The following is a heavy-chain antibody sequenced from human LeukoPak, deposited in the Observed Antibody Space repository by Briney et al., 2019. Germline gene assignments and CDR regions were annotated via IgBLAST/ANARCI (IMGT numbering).Heavy chain of an antibody. CDR3: AKDRGYYYYYMDV. CDR2: ITGSGFST. J-gene: IGHJ6*03. Sequence: GGSLRLSCATSGFTFNDYGMSWVRQAPGKGLEWVSAITGSGFSTYYADSVRGRFTISRDYSENTLYLHMNSLRAEDTAVYYCAKDRGYYYYYMDVWGKGTTVTISS. V-gene: IGHV3-23*01. CDR1: GFTFNDYG.